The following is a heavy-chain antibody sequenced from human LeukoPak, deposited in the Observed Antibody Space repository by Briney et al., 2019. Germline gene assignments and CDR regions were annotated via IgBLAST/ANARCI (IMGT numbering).Heavy chain of an antibody. V-gene: IGHV3-30*03. J-gene: IGHJ4*02. CDR2: VSYDGGHK. Sequence: GGSLRLSCVGSGFSVSEYGIHWVRQAPGKRLEWVAVVSYDGGHKYYADSVKGRFTISRYTSSDTVSLQMNSLRVEDTAVYYCARDRINMMVLGHDSGFDLWPRETLVTVSS. CDR1: GFSVSEYG. CDR3: ARDRINMMVLGHDSGFDL. D-gene: IGHD3-22*01.